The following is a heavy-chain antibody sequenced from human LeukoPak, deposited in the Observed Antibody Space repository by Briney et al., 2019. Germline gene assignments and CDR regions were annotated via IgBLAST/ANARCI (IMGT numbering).Heavy chain of an antibody. CDR3: AKDPDCSSTSCSPRFDY. CDR2: IRYDGSNK. J-gene: IGHJ4*02. D-gene: IGHD2-2*01. CDR1: GLPFSSYG. V-gene: IGHV3-30*02. Sequence: GGSLRLSCAASGLPFSSYGMHWVRQAPGKGLEWVAFIRYDGSNKYYADSVKGRFTISRDNSKNTLYLQMNSLRAEDTAVYYCAKDPDCSSTSCSPRFDYWGQGTLVTVSS.